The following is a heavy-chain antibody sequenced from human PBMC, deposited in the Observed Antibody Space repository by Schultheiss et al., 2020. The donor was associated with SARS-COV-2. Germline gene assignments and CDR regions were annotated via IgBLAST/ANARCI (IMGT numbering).Heavy chain of an antibody. J-gene: IGHJ6*02. CDR2: IWYDGSNK. Sequence: GGSLRLSCAASGFTFSSYGMHWVRQAPGKGLEWVAVIWYDGSNKYYADSVKGRFTISRDNSKNTLYLQMNSLRAEDTAVYYCARDEPYQLLTYYYYYYGMDVWGQGTTVTVSS. D-gene: IGHD2-2*01. CDR3: ARDEPYQLLTYYYYYYGMDV. V-gene: IGHV3-30*19. CDR1: GFTFSSYG.